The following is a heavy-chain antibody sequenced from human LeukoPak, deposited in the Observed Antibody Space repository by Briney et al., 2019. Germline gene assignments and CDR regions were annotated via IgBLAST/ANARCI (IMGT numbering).Heavy chain of an antibody. V-gene: IGHV4-59*01. Sequence: SETLSLTCTVSGDSISSNHWSWIRQPPGKGLEWIGYIYDSWNTKYNPSLKGRVTISGDTSKNLFSLELTSVTAADTAVYYCATCRDEFADYGFTSWGQGFLVTVSS. D-gene: IGHD4-17*01. CDR1: GDSISSNH. CDR2: IYDSWNT. J-gene: IGHJ5*02. CDR3: ATCRDEFADYGFTS.